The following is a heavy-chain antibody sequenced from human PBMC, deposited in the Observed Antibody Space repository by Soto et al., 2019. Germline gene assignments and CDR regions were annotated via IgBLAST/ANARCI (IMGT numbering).Heavy chain of an antibody. J-gene: IGHJ4*02. Sequence: PGGSLRLSCAASGFTFSSYAMSWVRQAPGKGLEWVSGISGSGDSTYYADSVKGRFTISRDNSKNTLYLQMNSLRAEDTAVYYCASPPYYFDTSGYSYWGQGTLVTVSS. CDR3: ASPPYYFDTSGYSY. V-gene: IGHV3-23*01. CDR2: ISGSGDST. D-gene: IGHD3-22*01. CDR1: GFTFSSYA.